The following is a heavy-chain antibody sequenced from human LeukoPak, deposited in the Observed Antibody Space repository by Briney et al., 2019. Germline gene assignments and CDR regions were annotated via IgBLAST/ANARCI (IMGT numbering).Heavy chain of an antibody. D-gene: IGHD6-19*01. CDR2: INTSGKT. CDR3: ARLAGTDAFDV. V-gene: IGHV4-4*07. Sequence: PSETLSLPCTVSGGSTSTYYGSWMRRPAGKRVEWIGRINTSGKTNYTPSLKTRVTMSVDTSKNQFSLKLSSVIAADTAVYYCARLAGTDAFDVWGQGTMVTVSS. CDR1: GGSTSTYY. J-gene: IGHJ3*01.